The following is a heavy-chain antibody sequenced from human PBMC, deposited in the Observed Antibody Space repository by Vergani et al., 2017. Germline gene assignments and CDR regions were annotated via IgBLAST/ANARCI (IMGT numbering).Heavy chain of an antibody. D-gene: IGHD2-2*02. Sequence: EVQLLESGGGLVQPGGSLRLSCAASGFTFSSYAMSWVRQAPGKGLEWVSAISGSGGSTYYADSVKGRFTISRDNSKNTLYLQMNSLRAEEPAVYYCAKDLMSCSSTSCYNFDYWGQGTLVTVSS. CDR2: ISGSGGST. CDR1: GFTFSSYA. V-gene: IGHV3-23*01. CDR3: AKDLMSCSSTSCYNFDY. J-gene: IGHJ4*02.